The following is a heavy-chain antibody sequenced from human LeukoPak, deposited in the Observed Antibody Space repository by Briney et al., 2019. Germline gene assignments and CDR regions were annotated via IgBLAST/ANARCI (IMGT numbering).Heavy chain of an antibody. CDR3: ARVLANWYDAFDI. CDR1: GGTFSSYA. CDR2: IIPIFGTA. J-gene: IGHJ3*02. Sequence: ASVKVSCKASGGTFSSYAISWVRQAPGQGLEWMGRIIPIFGTANYAQKFQGRVTITTDESTSTAYMELSSLRSEDTAVYYCARVLANWYDAFDICGQGTMVTGSS. V-gene: IGHV1-69*05. D-gene: IGHD7-27*01.